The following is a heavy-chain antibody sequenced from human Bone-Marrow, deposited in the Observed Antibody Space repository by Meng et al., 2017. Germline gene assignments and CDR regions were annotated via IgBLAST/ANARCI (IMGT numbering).Heavy chain of an antibody. CDR2: ISSTSNYI. J-gene: IGHJ4*02. CDR3: ARSPPYIVEATGFDY. CDR1: EFSLSRHS. Sequence: ETLSLTCAASEFSLSRHSMNWVRQAPGKGLDWVASISSTSNYIYYADSVKGRFTISRDNAKNSVHLQMNSLRDDDTATYFCARSPPYIVEATGFDYWGQGTLVTVSS. D-gene: IGHD2-15*01. V-gene: IGHV3-21*01.